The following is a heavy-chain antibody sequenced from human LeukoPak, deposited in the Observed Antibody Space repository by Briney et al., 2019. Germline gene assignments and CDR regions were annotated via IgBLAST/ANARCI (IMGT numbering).Heavy chain of an antibody. Sequence: SETLSLTCTVSGGSISSHYGGSIRQPPGKGLGWVGYIYYSGSTNNNPSLKSRVSRSVDTSKNQFSLKLSSVTAADTAVYYCARDSRDYSNYLTAYYYYYYMDVWGKGTTVTVSS. J-gene: IGHJ6*03. V-gene: IGHV4-59*11. CDR2: IYYSGST. CDR1: GGSISSHY. D-gene: IGHD4-11*01. CDR3: ARDSRDYSNYLTAYYYYYYMDV.